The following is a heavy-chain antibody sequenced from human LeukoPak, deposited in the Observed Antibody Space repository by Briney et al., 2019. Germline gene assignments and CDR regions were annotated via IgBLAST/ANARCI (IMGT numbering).Heavy chain of an antibody. D-gene: IGHD2-2*01. CDR3: AKDATVNIVVVPAAKS. CDR2: ISGSGAST. V-gene: IGHV3-23*01. CDR1: GFTFSSFA. J-gene: IGHJ4*02. Sequence: GGSLRLSCAASGFTFSSFAMSWVRQAPGKGLEWVSAISGSGASTYYADSVKGRFTISRDNAKNTLYLQMNSLRAEDTAVYYCAKDATVNIVVVPAAKSWGQGTLVTVSS.